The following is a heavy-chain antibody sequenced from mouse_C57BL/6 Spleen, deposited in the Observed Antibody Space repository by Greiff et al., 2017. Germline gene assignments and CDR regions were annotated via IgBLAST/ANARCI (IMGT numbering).Heavy chain of an antibody. J-gene: IGHJ4*01. CDR2: INPNNGGT. V-gene: IGHV1-18*01. CDR3: ARSDDYDGGLDMDY. D-gene: IGHD2-4*01. CDR1: GYTFTDYN. Sequence: SGPELVKPGASVKIPCKASGYTFTDYNMDWVKQSHGKSLEWIGDINPNNGGTIYNQKFKGKATLTVDKSSSTAYMELRSLTSEDTAVYYCARSDDYDGGLDMDYWGQGTSVTVSS.